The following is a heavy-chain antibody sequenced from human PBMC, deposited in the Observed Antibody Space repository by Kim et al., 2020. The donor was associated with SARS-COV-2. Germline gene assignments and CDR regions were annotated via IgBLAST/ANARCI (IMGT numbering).Heavy chain of an antibody. D-gene: IGHD1-1*01. CDR2: ISWNSGSI. CDR1: GFTFGDYA. Sequence: GGSLRLSCAASGFTFGDYAMHWVRQAPGKGLEWVSGISWNSGSIGYADSVKGRFTISRDNAKNSLYLQMNSLRAEDTALYYCAKVCLPQRYYYYYMDVWGKGTTVTVSS. J-gene: IGHJ6*03. V-gene: IGHV3-9*01. CDR3: AKVCLPQRYYYYYMDV.